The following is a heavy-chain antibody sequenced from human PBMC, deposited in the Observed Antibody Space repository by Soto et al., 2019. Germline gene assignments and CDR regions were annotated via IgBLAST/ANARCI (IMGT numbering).Heavy chain of an antibody. CDR1: GYTFTSYG. V-gene: IGHV1-18*01. J-gene: IGHJ4*02. D-gene: IGHD3-10*01. CDR2: ISAYNGNT. CDR3: ARVASQFGELPTL. Sequence: AAVKVSCKASGYTFTSYGISWVRQAPGQGLEWMGWISAYNGNTNYAQNLQGRVTMTTDTSTSTAYMELRSLRSDDTAVYYCARVASQFGELPTLWGQGTPVTVS.